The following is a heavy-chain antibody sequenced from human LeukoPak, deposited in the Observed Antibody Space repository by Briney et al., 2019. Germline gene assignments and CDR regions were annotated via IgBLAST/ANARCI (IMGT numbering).Heavy chain of an antibody. V-gene: IGHV4-34*01. CDR3: ASLAVRGVIRL. CDR1: GGSFGGYY. Sequence: SETLSLTCAVYGGSFGGYYWSWIRQPPGKGLEWIGEINHSGSTNYNPSLKSRVTISVDTSKNQFSLKLSSVTAADTAVYYCASLAVRGVIRLWGQGTLVTVSS. CDR2: INHSGST. J-gene: IGHJ4*02. D-gene: IGHD3-10*01.